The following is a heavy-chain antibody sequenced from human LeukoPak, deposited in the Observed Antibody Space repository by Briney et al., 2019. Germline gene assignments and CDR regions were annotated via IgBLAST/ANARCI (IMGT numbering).Heavy chain of an antibody. CDR1: GGSISSGGYY. V-gene: IGHV4-31*03. J-gene: IGHJ5*02. CDR3: ARDLRGCDSATCYRWFDP. D-gene: IGHD2-2*01. CDR2: IYYSGST. Sequence: SQTLSLTCTVSGGSISSGGYYWSWIRQHPGKGLEWIGYIYYSGSTYYNPSLKSRVTISVDTSKKQFSLKLRSVTAADTAVYFCARDLRGCDSATCYRWFDPWGQGTLVIVSS.